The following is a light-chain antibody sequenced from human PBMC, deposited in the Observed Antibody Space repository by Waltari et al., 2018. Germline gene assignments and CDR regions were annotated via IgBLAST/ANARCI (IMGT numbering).Light chain of an antibody. Sequence: QSVLTQPPSVSGTPGQRVTISCSGSFSNIGSNSVNWYQQLPGTSPRLLIYNTKQGPSGVPHRFSASKSGTSASLAITGLQSEDEAYYYCAAWDDSLGAVFGGGTKLTVL. J-gene: IGLJ3*02. V-gene: IGLV1-44*01. CDR1: FSNIGSNS. CDR2: NTK. CDR3: AAWDDSLGAV.